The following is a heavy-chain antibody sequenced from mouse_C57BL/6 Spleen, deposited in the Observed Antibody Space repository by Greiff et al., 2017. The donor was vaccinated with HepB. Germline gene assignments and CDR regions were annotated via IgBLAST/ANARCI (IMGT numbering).Heavy chain of an antibody. CDR1: GYTFTDYY. J-gene: IGHJ1*03. CDR3: ARRLNYYGSSYDGWYFDV. V-gene: IGHV1-26*01. D-gene: IGHD1-1*01. Sequence: VQLQQSGPELVKPGASVKISCKASGYTFTDYYMNWVKQSHGKSLEWIGDINPNNGGTSYNQKFKGKATLTVDKSSSTAYMELRSLTSEDSAVYYCARRLNYYGSSYDGWYFDVWGTGTTVTVSS. CDR2: INPNNGGT.